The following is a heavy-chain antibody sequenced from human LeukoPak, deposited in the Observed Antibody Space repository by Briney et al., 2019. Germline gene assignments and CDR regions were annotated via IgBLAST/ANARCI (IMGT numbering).Heavy chain of an antibody. CDR3: ATYRQVMLPFES. CDR2: IFPTSREI. CDR1: GFTFSSFA. D-gene: IGHD5-18*01. Sequence: GGSLRLSCAASGFTFSSFAMIWVRQPPGKGLEWVSSIFPTSREIHYADSVRGRFTISRDNSKSTLSLQMNSLRAEDTAIYYCATYRQVMLPFESWGQGTLVTVSS. J-gene: IGHJ4*02. V-gene: IGHV3-23*01.